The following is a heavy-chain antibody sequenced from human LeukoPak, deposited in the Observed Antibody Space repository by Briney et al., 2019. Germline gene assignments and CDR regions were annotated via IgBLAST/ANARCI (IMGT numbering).Heavy chain of an antibody. Sequence: SETLSLTCTVSGGSISSYYWSWIRQPPGKGLEWIGYIYYSGSTNYNPSLKSRVTISVDTSKNQFSLKLSSVTAADTAVYYCARGGGYSYGYPYWGQGTLVTVSS. CDR1: GGSISSYY. CDR3: ARGGGYSYGYPY. J-gene: IGHJ4*02. V-gene: IGHV4-59*12. D-gene: IGHD5-18*01. CDR2: IYYSGST.